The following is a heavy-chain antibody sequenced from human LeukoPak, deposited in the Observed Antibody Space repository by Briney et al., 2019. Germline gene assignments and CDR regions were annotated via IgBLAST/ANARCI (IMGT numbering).Heavy chain of an antibody. CDR1: GGSMNHHY. CDR3: AEIPRD. V-gene: IGHV4-59*11. Sequence: NPSETLCLTCTVSGGSMNHHYWSWVRQPPGKEPEWIAYIYDSGTSATTDYNASLKSRVTISMDTSKRQFSLRLDSVTAADTAVYYCAEIPRDWGQGTLVTVSS. CDR2: IYDSGTSATT. J-gene: IGHJ4*02.